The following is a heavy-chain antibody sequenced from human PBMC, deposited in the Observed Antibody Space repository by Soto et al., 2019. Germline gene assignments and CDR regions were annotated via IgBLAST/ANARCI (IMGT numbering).Heavy chain of an antibody. CDR2: IYFSGST. CDR3: AHDSHGGNTYFHL. D-gene: IGHD1-26*01. Sequence: VQLQESGPGLVRPSETLSLTCTVSGGSISSGNFYWSWIRQPPGKGLEWIGYIYFSGSTSYSPSLKSRLAISLNTSNNQFSLKLTSVTAADTAVYYGAHDSHGGNTYFHLWGQGALVTVSS. V-gene: IGHV4-30-4*01. CDR1: GGSISSGNFY. J-gene: IGHJ4*02.